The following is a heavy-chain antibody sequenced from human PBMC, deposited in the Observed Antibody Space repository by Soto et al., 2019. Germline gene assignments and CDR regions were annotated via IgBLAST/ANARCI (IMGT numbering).Heavy chain of an antibody. J-gene: IGHJ6*02. CDR2: IIPIFGTA. V-gene: IGHV1-69*13. Sequence: SVNVSGKASGGTFSSYAISWVRQAPGQGLEWIGGIIPIFGTANYAQKFQGRVTITADESTSTAYMELSSLRSEDTAVYYCARDRIAARRLGMDVWGQGTTVTVSS. CDR1: GGTFSSYA. CDR3: ARDRIAARRLGMDV. D-gene: IGHD6-6*01.